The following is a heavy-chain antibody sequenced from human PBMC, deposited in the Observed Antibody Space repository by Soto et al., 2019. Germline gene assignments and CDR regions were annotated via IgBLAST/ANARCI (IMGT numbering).Heavy chain of an antibody. Sequence: ASVKVSCKASGGNFSSYAISWVRQAPGQGLEWMGGIIPIFGTANYAQKFQGRVTITADKSTSTAYVELSSLRSEDTAVYYCARYSSGQSSDYYYGVDVCGQGTTVTVSS. D-gene: IGHD3-22*01. CDR3: ARYSSGQSSDYYYGVDV. CDR1: GGNFSSYA. J-gene: IGHJ6*02. V-gene: IGHV1-69*06. CDR2: IIPIFGTA.